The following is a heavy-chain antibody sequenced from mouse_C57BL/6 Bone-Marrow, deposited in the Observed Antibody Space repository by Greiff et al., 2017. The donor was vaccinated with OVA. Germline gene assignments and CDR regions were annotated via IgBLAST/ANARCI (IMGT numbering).Heavy chain of an antibody. J-gene: IGHJ3*01. CDR2: IDPSDSYT. Sequence: QVQLKQPGAELVRPGTSVKLSCKASGYTFTSYWMHWVKQRPGQGLEWIGVIDPSDSYTNYNQKFKGKATLTVDTSSSTAYMQLSSLTSEDSAVYYCARSDYGSSYDWFAYWGQGTLVTVSA. CDR3: ARSDYGSSYDWFAY. D-gene: IGHD1-1*01. V-gene: IGHV1-59*01. CDR1: GYTFTSYW.